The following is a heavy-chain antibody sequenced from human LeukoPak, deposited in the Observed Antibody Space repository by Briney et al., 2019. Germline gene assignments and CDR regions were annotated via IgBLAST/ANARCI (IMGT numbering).Heavy chain of an antibody. D-gene: IGHD5-24*01. V-gene: IGHV3-30*04. CDR2: ISYDGSNK. J-gene: IGHJ4*02. CDR1: GFTFSRYA. CDR3: GRSRHTRWPGSYFDY. Sequence: PGRSLRLACAASGFTFSRYAMHWARQAPGNGLKWEAVISYDGSNKYYADSVKGRFTISRDNSKNTLYLQMNSLRAEDTAVFFSGRSRHTRWPGSYFDYWGQGTLVTVSS.